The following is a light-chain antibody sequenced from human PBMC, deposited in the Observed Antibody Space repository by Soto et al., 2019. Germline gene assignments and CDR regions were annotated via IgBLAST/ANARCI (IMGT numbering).Light chain of an antibody. Sequence: GDRVTITCRASQSISSWLAWYQQKPGKAPKLLIYDASSLESGVPSRFSGSGSGTEFTLTISSLQPDDFATYYCQQYNSYLYTFGPGTKVDIK. CDR1: QSISSW. J-gene: IGKJ3*01. CDR2: DAS. CDR3: QQYNSYLYT. V-gene: IGKV1-5*01.